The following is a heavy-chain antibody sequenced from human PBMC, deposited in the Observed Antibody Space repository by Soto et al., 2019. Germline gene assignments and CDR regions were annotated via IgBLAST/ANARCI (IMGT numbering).Heavy chain of an antibody. V-gene: IGHV1-3*01. CDR2: INAGNGNT. J-gene: IGHJ4*02. Sequence: ASVKVSCKASGYTFTSYAMHWVRQAPGQRLEWMGWINAGNGNTKYSQKFQGRVTITRDTSASTAYMELSSLRSEDTAVYYCARGVKLRYFDWSNFYFDYWGQGTLVTVSS. D-gene: IGHD3-9*01. CDR1: GYTFTSYA. CDR3: ARGVKLRYFDWSNFYFDY.